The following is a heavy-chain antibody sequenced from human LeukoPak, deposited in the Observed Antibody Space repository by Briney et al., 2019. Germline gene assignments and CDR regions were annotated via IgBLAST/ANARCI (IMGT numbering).Heavy chain of an antibody. CDR3: ARGPLAFRRVAGVFS. D-gene: IGHD6-19*01. CDR2: IIHSGGT. J-gene: IGHJ5*02. V-gene: IGHV4-34*01. Sequence: SETLSLTCAVSGGSFNGYSYTWIRQPPGKGLEWIGEIIHSGGTSYNPSLKSRLTISVDTSRKQFSLKLTSVTAADTALYFCARGPLAFRRVAGVFSWGRGTQVTVSS. CDR1: GGSFNGYS.